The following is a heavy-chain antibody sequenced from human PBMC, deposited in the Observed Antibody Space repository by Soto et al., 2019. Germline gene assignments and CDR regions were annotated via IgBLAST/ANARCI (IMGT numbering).Heavy chain of an antibody. J-gene: IGHJ4*02. CDR1: GGSISSNSYY. Sequence: SETLSLTCTVSGGSISSNSYYWGWVRQPPGKGLEWIGSIYYSGGTYYNPSLKSRVTISVDTSKSHFSLKLNSLTAADTAVYYCARQGGEATYSSSWYFDNWGQGTLVTVSS. V-gene: IGHV4-39*01. D-gene: IGHD6-13*01. CDR3: ARQGGEATYSSSWYFDN. CDR2: IYYSGGT.